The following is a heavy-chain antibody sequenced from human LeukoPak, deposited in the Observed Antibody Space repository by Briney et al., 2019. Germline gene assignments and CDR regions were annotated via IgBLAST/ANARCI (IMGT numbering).Heavy chain of an antibody. V-gene: IGHV4-30-4*01. D-gene: IGHD5-12*01. CDR1: GGSISSGDYW. Sequence: PSETLSLTCTVSVSGGSISSGDYWWSWIRQPPGKSLEWIGYIYASGSTHYKSSLKSRVSISMDPSKNQFSLKLSSVTAADTAVYYCARHSGYERDWGQGTLVTVSS. CDR2: IYASGST. CDR3: ARHSGYERD. J-gene: IGHJ4*02.